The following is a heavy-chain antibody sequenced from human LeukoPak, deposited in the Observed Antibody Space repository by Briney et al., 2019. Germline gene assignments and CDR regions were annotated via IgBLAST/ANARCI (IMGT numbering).Heavy chain of an antibody. V-gene: IGHV4-4*07. Sequence: SETLSLTCTVSGASISSYYWSCIRQPAGKGLEWIGRIYTSGSTNYNPSLKSRVTMSVDTSKNQFSLKLSSVTAADTAVYYCARDPWGIVGATNALDIWGQGTMVTVSS. CDR2: IYTSGST. CDR1: GASISSYY. J-gene: IGHJ3*02. CDR3: ARDPWGIVGATNALDI. D-gene: IGHD1-26*01.